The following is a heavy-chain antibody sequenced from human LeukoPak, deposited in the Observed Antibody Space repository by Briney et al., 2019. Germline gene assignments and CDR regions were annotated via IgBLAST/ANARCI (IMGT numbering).Heavy chain of an antibody. CDR2: ISGSGGST. D-gene: IGHD2-21*02. CDR3: AKDRPHIVVVTAIPGGIDY. J-gene: IGHJ4*02. V-gene: IGHV3-23*01. Sequence: GGSLRLSCAASGFTFSSYAMSWVRQAPGKGLEWVSAISGSGGSTYYADSVKGRFTISRDNSKNTLYLQMNSLRAEDTAVYYCAKDRPHIVVVTAIPGGIDYWGQGILVTVSS. CDR1: GFTFSSYA.